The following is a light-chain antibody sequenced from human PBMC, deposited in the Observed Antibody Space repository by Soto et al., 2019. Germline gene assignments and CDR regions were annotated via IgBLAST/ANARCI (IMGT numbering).Light chain of an antibody. Sequence: SYVVTQPPSVSVAPGKTATVTCGGDNIGSKSVNWYYQRPGQAPVLVMYYDRHWPSGIPERFSGSNSGNTATLTISRVEAGDEADYYCQVCDSSSDHPVVFGGGTKLTVL. CDR1: NIGSKS. J-gene: IGLJ2*01. CDR3: QVCDSSSDHPVV. CDR2: YDR. V-gene: IGLV3-21*04.